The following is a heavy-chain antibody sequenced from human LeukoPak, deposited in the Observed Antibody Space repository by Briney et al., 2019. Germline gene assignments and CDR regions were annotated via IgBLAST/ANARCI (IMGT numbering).Heavy chain of an antibody. CDR1: GFTFSSYA. Sequence: GGSLRLSCAASGFTFSSYAMSWVRQAPGKGLEWVSAISGSGGSTYYADSVKGRFTISRDNSKNTLYLQMNSLRAGDTAVYYCAKTCSSGWYVYYFDYWGQGTLVTVSS. J-gene: IGHJ4*02. V-gene: IGHV3-23*01. D-gene: IGHD6-19*01. CDR2: ISGSGGST. CDR3: AKTCSSGWYVYYFDY.